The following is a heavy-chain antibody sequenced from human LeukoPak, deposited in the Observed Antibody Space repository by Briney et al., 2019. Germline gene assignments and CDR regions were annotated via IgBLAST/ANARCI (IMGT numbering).Heavy chain of an antibody. J-gene: IGHJ4*02. V-gene: IGHV4-59*01. CDR3: ARGADSSGYYSIFYFDY. CDR1: GGSISSYH. CDR2: IYYSGST. Sequence: SETLSLTCTVSGGSISSYHWNWIRQPPGKGLEWIGYIYYSGSTNYNPSLKSRVTISVDTSKNQFSLKLSSVTAADTAVYYCARGADSSGYYSIFYFDYWGQGTLVTVSS. D-gene: IGHD3-22*01.